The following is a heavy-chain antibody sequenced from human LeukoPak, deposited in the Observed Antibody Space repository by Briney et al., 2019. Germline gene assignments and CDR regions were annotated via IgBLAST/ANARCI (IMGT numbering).Heavy chain of an antibody. CDR2: MHYSGTT. CDR3: AREGPISYSSSWFPDY. D-gene: IGHD6-13*01. Sequence: SETLSLTCSVSGGSISGGSISGYHWSWIRQPPGKGLELIAYMHYSGTTHYNPSLKSRVSISVDTSRKQISLVLTSVTAADTAVYYGAREGPISYSSSWFPDYWGQGTLVTVSS. V-gene: IGHV4-61*08. J-gene: IGHJ4*02. CDR1: GGSISGGSISGYH.